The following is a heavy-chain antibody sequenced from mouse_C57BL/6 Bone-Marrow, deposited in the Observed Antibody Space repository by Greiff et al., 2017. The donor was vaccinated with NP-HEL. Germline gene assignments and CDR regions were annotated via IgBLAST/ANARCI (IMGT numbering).Heavy chain of an antibody. CDR1: GYSFTGYF. CDR3: ARLKGIYYYGSSER. J-gene: IGHJ3*01. V-gene: IGHV1-20*01. CDR2: INPYNGDT. Sequence: VQLQQSGPELVKPGDSVKISCKASGYSFTGYFMNWVMQSHGKSLEWIGRINPYNGDTFYNQKFKGKATLTVDKSSSTAHMELRSLTSEDSAVYYCARLKGIYYYGSSERWGQGTLVTVSA. D-gene: IGHD1-1*01.